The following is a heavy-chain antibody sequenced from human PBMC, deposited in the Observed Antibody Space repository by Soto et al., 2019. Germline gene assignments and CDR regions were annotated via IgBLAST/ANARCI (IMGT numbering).Heavy chain of an antibody. Sequence: ASVKVSCKASGYTFTSYDINWVRQATGQGLEWMGWMNPNSGNTGYAQKFQGRVTMTRNTSINTAYMELSSLRSEDTAVYYCARVEYCSGGSCPPPAFDIWGQGTMVTVSS. CDR1: GYTFTSYD. V-gene: IGHV1-8*01. D-gene: IGHD2-15*01. CDR3: ARVEYCSGGSCPPPAFDI. CDR2: MNPNSGNT. J-gene: IGHJ3*02.